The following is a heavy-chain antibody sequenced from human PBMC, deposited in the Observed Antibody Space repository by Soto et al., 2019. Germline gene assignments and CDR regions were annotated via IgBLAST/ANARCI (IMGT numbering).Heavy chain of an antibody. CDR1: GYSFTSYW. CDR2: IYPGGSDT. D-gene: IGHD3-22*01. CDR3: ARELDYYDTDFQHYGMDV. V-gene: IGHV5-51*01. Sequence: GESLKISCKGSGYSFTSYWIGWVRQMPGKGLEWMGIIYPGGSDTRYSPSFQGQVTISADKSISTAYLQWSSLKASDTAMYYCARELDYYDTDFQHYGMDVWGQGTTVTVSS. J-gene: IGHJ6*02.